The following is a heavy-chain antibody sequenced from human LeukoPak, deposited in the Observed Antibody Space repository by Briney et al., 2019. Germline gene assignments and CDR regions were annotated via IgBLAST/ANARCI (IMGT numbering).Heavy chain of an antibody. CDR3: ARVSKDSGGSFDY. Sequence: SETLSLTCTVSGGSISSGGYYWSWIRQHPGKGLEWIGYIYYSGSTYYNPSLKSRVTLSVDTSKNQFSLKLSSVTAADTAVYYCARVSKDSGGSFDYWGQGTLVTVSS. J-gene: IGHJ4*02. CDR1: GGSISSGGYY. D-gene: IGHD2-15*01. CDR2: IYYSGST. V-gene: IGHV4-31*03.